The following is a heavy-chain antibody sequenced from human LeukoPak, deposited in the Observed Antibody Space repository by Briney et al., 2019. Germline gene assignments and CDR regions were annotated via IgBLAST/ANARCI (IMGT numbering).Heavy chain of an antibody. Sequence: GGSLRLSCAASGFTFSVSAMHWVRQASGKGLEWVGRIRSKTNSYATEYAASVKGRFTISRDDSKNTAYLQMDSLRTEDTAVYYCTSTWIQLWYDYWGRGTLVTVFS. V-gene: IGHV3-73*01. D-gene: IGHD5-18*01. J-gene: IGHJ4*02. CDR3: TSTWIQLWYDY. CDR2: IRSKTNSYAT. CDR1: GFTFSVSA.